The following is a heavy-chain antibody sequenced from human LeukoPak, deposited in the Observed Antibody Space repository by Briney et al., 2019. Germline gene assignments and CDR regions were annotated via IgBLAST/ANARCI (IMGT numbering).Heavy chain of an antibody. D-gene: IGHD6-19*01. CDR1: GYTFTGYY. CDR3: ARGPLARGIAVAGTYYYYYMDV. CDR2: INSASCGT. Sequence: PLVKVFCKASGYTFTGYYMHWVRQAPGQGLEWMGWINSASCGTNYAQKFQGRVTMTRFTSISTAYMELSRLRSDDTAVYYCARGPLARGIAVAGTYYYYYMDVWGKGTTVTVCS. J-gene: IGHJ6*03. V-gene: IGHV1-2*02.